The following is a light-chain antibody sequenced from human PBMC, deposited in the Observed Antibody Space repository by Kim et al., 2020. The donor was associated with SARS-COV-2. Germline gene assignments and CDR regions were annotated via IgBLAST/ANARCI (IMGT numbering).Light chain of an antibody. Sequence: EIVLTQSPGTLSLSPGERATLSCRASQSVTSSYLAWYQQKPGQAPGLLIYAASSRATGIPGRFSGSGSGTDFTLTINRLEPEDFAAYYCQQYGSSPITFGRGTRLEIK. CDR3: QQYGSSPIT. CDR2: AAS. V-gene: IGKV3-20*01. J-gene: IGKJ5*01. CDR1: QSVTSSY.